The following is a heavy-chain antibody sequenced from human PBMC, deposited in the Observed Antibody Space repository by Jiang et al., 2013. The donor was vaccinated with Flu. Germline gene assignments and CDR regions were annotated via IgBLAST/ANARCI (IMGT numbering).Heavy chain of an antibody. Sequence: VLLKPSETLSLTCAVYGGSFSGYYWSWIRQTPGKGLEWIGEINHSGSTNYNPSLKSRVTISVDTSKNQFSLKLSSVTAADTAVYYCARATYYDFWSGGGFDYWGQGTLVTVSS. V-gene: IGHV4-34*01. CDR2: INHSGST. D-gene: IGHD3-3*01. CDR1: GGSFSGYY. J-gene: IGHJ4*02. CDR3: ARATYYDFWSGGGFDY.